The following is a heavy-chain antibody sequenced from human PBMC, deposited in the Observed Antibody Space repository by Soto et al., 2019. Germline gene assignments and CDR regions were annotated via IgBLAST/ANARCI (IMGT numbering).Heavy chain of an antibody. Sequence: PGGPLRLSCTASGFTFGDYAMSWFRQAPGKGLEWVGFIRSKAYGGTTEYAASVKGRFTISRDDTKSIAYLQMNSLKTEDTAVYYCTRDISSSYYGMDVWGQGTTVTVYS. D-gene: IGHD6-6*01. V-gene: IGHV3-49*03. CDR2: IRSKAYGGTT. CDR1: GFTFGDYA. J-gene: IGHJ6*02. CDR3: TRDISSSYYGMDV.